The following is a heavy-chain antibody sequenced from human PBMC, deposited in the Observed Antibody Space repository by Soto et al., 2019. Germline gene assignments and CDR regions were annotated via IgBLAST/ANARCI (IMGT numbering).Heavy chain of an antibody. CDR2: IGTAGDT. CDR1: GFSFNNYD. J-gene: IGHJ6*02. Sequence: EVQLVESGGGLVQPGGSLRLSCAASGFSFNNYDMHWVRQARGKGLEWVSGIGTAGDTYYPDSVKGRFTISRENGKNSLYLQMSSLRAGDTAVYYCARGGPNWDYYFYGMDVWGQGTKVTVSS. V-gene: IGHV3-13*04. D-gene: IGHD3-16*01. CDR3: ARGGPNWDYYFYGMDV.